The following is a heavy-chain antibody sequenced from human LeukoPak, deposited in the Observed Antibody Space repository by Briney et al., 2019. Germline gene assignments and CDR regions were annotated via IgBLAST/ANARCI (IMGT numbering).Heavy chain of an antibody. J-gene: IGHJ4*02. D-gene: IGHD6-13*01. CDR1: GGSFSGYY. CDR3: ARLISSSWPFDY. CDR2: INHSGST. V-gene: IGHV4-34*01. Sequence: SETLSLTCAVYGGSFSGYYWSWIRQPPGKGLEWIGEINHSGSTNYNPSLKSRVTISVDTSKNQFSLKLSSVTAADMAVYYCARLISSSWPFDYWGQGTLVTVSS.